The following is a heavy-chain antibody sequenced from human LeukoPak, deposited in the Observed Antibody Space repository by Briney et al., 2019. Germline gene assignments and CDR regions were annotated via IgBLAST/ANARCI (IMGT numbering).Heavy chain of an antibody. J-gene: IGHJ4*02. Sequence: SVKVSCKASGGTFSSYATSWVRQAPGQGLEWMGRIIPILGIANYAQKFQGRVTITADKSTSTAYMELSSLRSEDTAVYYCARDEVPIHPLTANFDYWGQGTLVTVSS. CDR1: GGTFSSYA. CDR3: ARDEVPIHPLTANFDY. CDR2: IIPILGIA. V-gene: IGHV1-69*04. D-gene: IGHD2-21*02.